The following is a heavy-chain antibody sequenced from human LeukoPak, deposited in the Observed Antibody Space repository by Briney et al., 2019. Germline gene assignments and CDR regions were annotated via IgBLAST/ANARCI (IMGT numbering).Heavy chain of an antibody. J-gene: IGHJ5*02. CDR1: GGSISSGGYY. V-gene: IGHV4-31*03. CDR2: IYYSGST. Sequence: SQTLSLTCTVSGGSISSGGYYWSWIRQHPGKGLEWIGYIYYSGSTYYNPSLKSRVTISVDTSKNQFSLELSSVTAADTAVYYCARDTTGAYYYDSSGYSRTWFDPWGQGTLVTVSS. D-gene: IGHD3-22*01. CDR3: ARDTTGAYYYDSSGYSRTWFDP.